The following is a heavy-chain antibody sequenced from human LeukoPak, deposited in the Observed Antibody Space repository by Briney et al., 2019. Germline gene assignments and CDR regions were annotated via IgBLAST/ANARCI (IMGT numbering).Heavy chain of an antibody. J-gene: IGHJ4*02. CDR2: IIPIFGTA. D-gene: IGHD2-2*01. CDR3: AREAVNKYQLLYFDY. V-gene: IGHV1-69*05. CDR1: GGTFSSYA. Sequence: KVSCKASGGTFSSYAISWVRQAPGQGLEWMGGIIPIFGTANYAQKFQGRVTITTDESTSTAYMELSSLRSEDTAVYYCAREAVNKYQLLYFDYWGQGTLVTVSS.